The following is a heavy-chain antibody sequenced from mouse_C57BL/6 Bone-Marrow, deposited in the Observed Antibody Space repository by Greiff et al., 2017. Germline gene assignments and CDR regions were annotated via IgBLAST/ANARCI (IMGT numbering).Heavy chain of an antibody. CDR1: GYTFTSYW. D-gene: IGHD1-1*01. CDR3: ARDPFITTVGFDY. Sequence: VQLQQPGAELVKPGASVKLSCKASGYTFTSYWMHWVKQRPGQGLEWIGMIHPNSGSTNYNEKFKSKATLTVDKSSSTAYMPLRSLTSEDSSVYYCARDPFITTVGFDYWGQGTSLTVSS. V-gene: IGHV1-64*01. CDR2: IHPNSGST. J-gene: IGHJ2*02.